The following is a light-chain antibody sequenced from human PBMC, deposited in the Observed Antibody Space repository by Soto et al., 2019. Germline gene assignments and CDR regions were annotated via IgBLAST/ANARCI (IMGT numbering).Light chain of an antibody. Sequence: QSALTQPASVSGSPGQSITISCTGTSSDVGNYNYVSWYQQHPGKAPKLMIYDVSDRPSGVSNRFSGSKSGNTASLTISGLQAEDEANYYCSSYIKSSTLVVFGGGTKLTVL. CDR2: DVS. CDR1: SSDVGNYNY. J-gene: IGLJ2*01. CDR3: SSYIKSSTLVV. V-gene: IGLV2-14*01.